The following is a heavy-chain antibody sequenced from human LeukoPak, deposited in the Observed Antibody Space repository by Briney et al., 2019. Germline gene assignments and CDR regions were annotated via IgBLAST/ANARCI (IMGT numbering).Heavy chain of an antibody. D-gene: IGHD6-19*01. J-gene: IGHJ4*02. CDR1: GYTFTDYA. CDR3: ARALPGIAVAGSPALDY. V-gene: IGHV7-4-1*02. Sequence: ASVKVSCKASGYTFTDYAMNWVRQAPGQGLEWMGWINTNTGNPTYAQGFTGRFVFSLDTSVSTAYLQISSLKAEDTAVYYCARALPGIAVAGSPALDYWGQGTLVTVSS. CDR2: INTNTGNP.